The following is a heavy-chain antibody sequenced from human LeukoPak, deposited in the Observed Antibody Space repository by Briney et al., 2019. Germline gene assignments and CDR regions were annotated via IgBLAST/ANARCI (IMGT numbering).Heavy chain of an antibody. Sequence: PGGSLRLSCAASGFTFSNAWMNWVRQAPGKGLEWVGRIKSKTDGGTTDYAAPVKGRFTISRDDSKNTLYLQMNSLKTEDAAVYYCTADSRIPPRYYLDYWGQGTLVTVSS. CDR2: IKSKTDGGTT. CDR1: GFTFSNAW. V-gene: IGHV3-15*01. CDR3: TADSRIPPRYYLDY. J-gene: IGHJ4*02. D-gene: IGHD2-15*01.